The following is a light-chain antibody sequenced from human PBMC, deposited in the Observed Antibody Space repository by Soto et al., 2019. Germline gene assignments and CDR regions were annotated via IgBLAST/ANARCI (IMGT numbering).Light chain of an antibody. Sequence: DITMTQSPSSLSASVGDRVTITCRASQSISDYLNWYHQRAGKAPKLLIYSASPLQSGVPPRFSGSGSGTDFTLTISSLQPEDFATYYCQQSYTTPWTFGQGTKVEIK. CDR3: QQSYTTPWT. J-gene: IGKJ1*01. V-gene: IGKV1-39*01. CDR1: QSISDY. CDR2: SAS.